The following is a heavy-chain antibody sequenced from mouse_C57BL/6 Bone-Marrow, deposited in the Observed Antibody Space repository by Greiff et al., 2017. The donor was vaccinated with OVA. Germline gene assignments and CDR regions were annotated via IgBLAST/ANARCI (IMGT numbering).Heavy chain of an antibody. J-gene: IGHJ2*01. CDR2: IYPRSGNT. CDR3: ARRGSSYGY. CDR1: GYTFTSYG. V-gene: IGHV1-81*01. D-gene: IGHD1-1*01. Sequence: QVQLQQPGAELVKPGASVKLSCKASGYTFTSYGISWVKQRTGQGLEWIGEIYPRSGNTYYNEKFKGKATLTADKSSSTAYMELRSLTSEDSAVYFCARRGSSYGYWGQGTTLTVSS.